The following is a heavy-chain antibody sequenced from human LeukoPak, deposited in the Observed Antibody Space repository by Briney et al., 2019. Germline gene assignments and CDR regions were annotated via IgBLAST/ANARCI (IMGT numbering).Heavy chain of an antibody. CDR3: ARRGAAGVFDY. Sequence: PSETLSLTCSVSGGSVSSSSDYWGWIRQPPGKGLEWIGSIYYSGSTYYNTSLKSRVTISVDTSKNQFSLKLSSVTAADTAVYYCARRGAAGVFDYWGQGSLVTVSS. J-gene: IGHJ4*02. CDR1: GGSVSSSSDY. V-gene: IGHV4-39*01. D-gene: IGHD6-13*01. CDR2: IYYSGST.